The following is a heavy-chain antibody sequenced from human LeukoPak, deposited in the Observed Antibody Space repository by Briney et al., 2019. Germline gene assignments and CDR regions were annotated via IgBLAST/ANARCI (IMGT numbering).Heavy chain of an antibody. D-gene: IGHD2-2*01. CDR1: GFTFSDYA. V-gene: IGHV3-21*01. Sequence: GESLRLSCAASGFTFSDYAMDWVRQAPGKGLEWVSAISSNSAYIYYADSVKGRFTISRDNAKNSVSLQMNSLGAEDTAVYYCARIFRYQMVDYYALDVWGQGTTVTVSS. J-gene: IGHJ6*02. CDR2: ISSNSAYI. CDR3: ARIFRYQMVDYYALDV.